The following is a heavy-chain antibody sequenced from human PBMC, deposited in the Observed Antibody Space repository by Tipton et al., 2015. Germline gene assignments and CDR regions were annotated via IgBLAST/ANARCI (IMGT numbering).Heavy chain of an antibody. CDR2: IYYSGST. V-gene: IGHV4-39*01. D-gene: IGHD2-8*01. CDR3: ASRGHRVFLQDWFDP. Sequence: PGLVKPSETLSLTCTVSGGSISSSSYYWDWIRQPPGKGLEWIGSIYYSGSTYYNPSLKSRVTISVDTSKNQFSLKLRSVTAADTAVYYCASRGHRVFLQDWFDPWGQGTLVTVSS. CDR1: GGSISSSSYY. J-gene: IGHJ5*02.